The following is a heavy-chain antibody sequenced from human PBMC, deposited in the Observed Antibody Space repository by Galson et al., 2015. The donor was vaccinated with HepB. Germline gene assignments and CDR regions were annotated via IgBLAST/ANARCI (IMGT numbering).Heavy chain of an antibody. J-gene: IGHJ6*02. CDR1: GFTFSDYY. CDR3: ARDPHYYGDYFHYYYGMDV. D-gene: IGHD4-17*01. CDR2: ISSSSSYT. V-gene: IGHV3-11*06. Sequence: SLRLSCAASGFTFSDYYMSWIRQAPGKGLEWVSYISSSSSYTNYADSVKGRFTISRDNAKNSLYLQMNSLRAEDTAVYYCARDPHYYGDYFHYYYGMDVWGQGTTVTVSS.